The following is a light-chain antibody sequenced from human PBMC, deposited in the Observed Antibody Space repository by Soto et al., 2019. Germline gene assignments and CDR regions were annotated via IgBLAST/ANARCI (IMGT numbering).Light chain of an antibody. J-gene: IGKJ2*02. Sequence: EIVMTQSPATLSVSPGERATLSCRASQSVSSNLAWYQQKPGQAPRLLIYGASTRATGIPARFSGSGSGTEFTLTISSLQSEDFAVSYCQQYNSWPPSTFGQGTKLEIK. CDR3: QQYNSWPPST. V-gene: IGKV3-15*01. CDR1: QSVSSN. CDR2: GAS.